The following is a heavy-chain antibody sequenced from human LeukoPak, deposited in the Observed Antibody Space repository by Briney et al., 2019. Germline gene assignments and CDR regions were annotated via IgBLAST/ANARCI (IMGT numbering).Heavy chain of an antibody. CDR1: GYSFTSYW. Sequence: GESLKISCKGSGYSFTSYWIGWVRQMPGKGLEWMGIIYPGDSDTKYSPSFQGQVTISADKSISTAYLQWNSLKASDTAMYYCARQGSRYAGNMDVWGQGTTVTVSS. CDR2: IYPGDSDT. CDR3: ARQGSRYAGNMDV. V-gene: IGHV5-51*01. D-gene: IGHD1-26*01. J-gene: IGHJ6*02.